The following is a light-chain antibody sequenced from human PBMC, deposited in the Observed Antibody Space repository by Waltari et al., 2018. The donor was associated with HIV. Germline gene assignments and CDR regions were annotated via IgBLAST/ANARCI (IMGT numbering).Light chain of an antibody. CDR1: SSDVGGYNY. V-gene: IGLV2-14*03. CDR2: DVS. Sequence: QSALTQPASVSGSPGQSITISCPGTSSDVGGYNYVSWYQQHPGKAPKLMIYDVSKWPSGVCNRFSSSKSGNTASLPISGLQAEDEADYYCSSYTSSSTVVFGGGTKLTVL. CDR3: SSYTSSSTVV. J-gene: IGLJ2*01.